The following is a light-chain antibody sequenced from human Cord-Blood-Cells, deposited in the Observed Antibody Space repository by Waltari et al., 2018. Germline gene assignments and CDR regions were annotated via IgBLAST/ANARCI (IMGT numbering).Light chain of an antibody. J-gene: IGKJ4*01. V-gene: IGKV3-11*01. CDR1: QSVSSY. CDR2: DAS. CDR3: QQRSNWPPLT. Sequence: EIVLTQSPATLSLSPGERATLSCRASQSVSSYLAWYQQKPGLAPRLLIYDASNRATGIPAGFSGSGSGTDFTRTISSLEPEDSAVYYCQQRSNWPPLTFGGGTKVEIK.